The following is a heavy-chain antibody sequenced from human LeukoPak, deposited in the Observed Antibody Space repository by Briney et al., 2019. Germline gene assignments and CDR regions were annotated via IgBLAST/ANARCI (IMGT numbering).Heavy chain of an antibody. CDR3: ARDRRCSGSYPDY. CDR1: GFTFTNYW. J-gene: IGHJ4*02. V-gene: IGHV3-7*01. CDR2: MKQDGREK. Sequence: GGSLRLSCVASGFTFTNYWMTWVRQAPGKGLEWVANMKQDGREKYYVDSVKGRFTVSRDNAKNSLYLQMDSLRDEDTAVYYCARDRRCSGSYPDYWGQGTLVTVSS. D-gene: IGHD1-26*01.